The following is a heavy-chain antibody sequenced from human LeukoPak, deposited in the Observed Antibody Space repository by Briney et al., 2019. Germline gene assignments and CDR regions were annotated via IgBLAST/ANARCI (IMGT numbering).Heavy chain of an antibody. J-gene: IGHJ4*02. Sequence: SETLSLTCTVSGGSISSYYWNWIRQPPGKGLEWLGYIYYSGSTNYNPSLKSRVTISVDTSKNQFSLNLSSVTAADTAVYYCARGRWSSGWFDYWGQGTLVTVSS. D-gene: IGHD6-19*01. CDR2: IYYSGST. CDR1: GGSISSYY. V-gene: IGHV4-59*01. CDR3: ARGRWSSGWFDY.